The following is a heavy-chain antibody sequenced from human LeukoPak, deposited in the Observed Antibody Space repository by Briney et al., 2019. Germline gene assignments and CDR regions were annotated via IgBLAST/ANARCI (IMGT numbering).Heavy chain of an antibody. CDR3: ARRTLLWFEESPFDY. D-gene: IGHD3-10*01. J-gene: IGHJ4*02. V-gene: IGHV4-34*01. CDR1: GGSFSGYY. Sequence: KASETLSLTCAVYGGSFSGYYWTWIRQPPGKGLEWIGEINHSGSTNYNPSLKSRVTISVDRSKNQFSLNLSSVTAADTAVYYCARRTLLWFEESPFDYWGQGTLVTVSS. CDR2: INHSGST.